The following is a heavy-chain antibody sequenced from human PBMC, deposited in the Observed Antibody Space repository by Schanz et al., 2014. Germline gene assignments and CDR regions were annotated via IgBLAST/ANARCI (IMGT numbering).Heavy chain of an antibody. V-gene: IGHV3-21*01. CDR1: GFTFSSYS. Sequence: EVQLVESGGGLVKPGGSLRLSCAASGFTFSSYSMNWVRQAPGKGLEWVSSISSSSSYIYYADSVKGRFTISRDNAKNSLYLQMNSLRAEDTAVYYCAKDPSDGAYDCYFDYWGQGTLVIVSS. D-gene: IGHD3-16*01. CDR3: AKDPSDGAYDCYFDY. J-gene: IGHJ4*02. CDR2: ISSSSSYI.